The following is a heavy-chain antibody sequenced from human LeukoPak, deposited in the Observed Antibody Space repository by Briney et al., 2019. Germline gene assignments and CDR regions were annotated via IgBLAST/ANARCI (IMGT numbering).Heavy chain of an antibody. Sequence: GGSLRLSCAASGFTFSSYWMHWVRQAPGKGLVWVSRINSDGSSTSYADSVKGRFTISRDNAKNTLYLQMNSLRAEDTAVYYCARSPRYCSGGSCYPGRGAFDIWGQVTMVTVSS. D-gene: IGHD2-15*01. CDR3: ARSPRYCSGGSCYPGRGAFDI. CDR2: INSDGSST. CDR1: GFTFSSYW. V-gene: IGHV3-74*01. J-gene: IGHJ3*02.